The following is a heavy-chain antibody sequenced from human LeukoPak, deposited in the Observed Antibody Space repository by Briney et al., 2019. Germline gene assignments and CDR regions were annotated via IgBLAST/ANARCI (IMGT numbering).Heavy chain of an antibody. D-gene: IGHD3-22*01. J-gene: IGHJ3*02. V-gene: IGHV1-69*05. CDR3: ARGSHYYDSSGYYYNAFDI. Sequence: ASVKVSCKASGGTFSSYAISWVRQAPGQGLEWMGGIIPIFGTANYAQKFQGRVTMTRNTSISTAYMELSSLRSEDTAVYYCARGSHYYDSSGYYYNAFDIWGQGTMVTVSS. CDR1: GGTFSSYA. CDR2: IIPIFGTA.